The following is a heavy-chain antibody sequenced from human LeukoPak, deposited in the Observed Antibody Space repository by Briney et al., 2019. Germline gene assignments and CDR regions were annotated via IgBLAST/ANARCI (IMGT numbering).Heavy chain of an antibody. J-gene: IGHJ4*02. CDR3: ARTEQTGDYFDY. CDR2: IYYSGST. D-gene: IGHD3-10*01. V-gene: IGHV4-59*01. Sequence: SETLSLTCTVSGGSISSYYWSWIRQPPGKGLEWIGYIYYSGSTNYNPSFKSRVTISVDTSQNRFSLKLSSVTAADTAVYYCARTEQTGDYFDYWGQGTLVTVSS. CDR1: GGSISSYY.